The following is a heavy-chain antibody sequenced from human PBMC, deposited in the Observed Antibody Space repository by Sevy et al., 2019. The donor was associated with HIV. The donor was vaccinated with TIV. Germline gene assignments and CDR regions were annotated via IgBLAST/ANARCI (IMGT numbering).Heavy chain of an antibody. CDR1: GFTFSSYG. CDR3: AKRYCSTITCYDDDFWNPYYFYGLDV. CDR2: ISAGGTTT. Sequence: GGSLRLSCAASGFTFSSYGMHWVRQAPDKGLEWVSDISAGGTTTYYADSVEGRFTISRDNSKNTVSLQMNSLGAEDTAIYYCAKRYCSTITCYDDDFWNPYYFYGLDVWGQGISVTVSS. J-gene: IGHJ6*02. D-gene: IGHD2-2*01. V-gene: IGHV3-23*01.